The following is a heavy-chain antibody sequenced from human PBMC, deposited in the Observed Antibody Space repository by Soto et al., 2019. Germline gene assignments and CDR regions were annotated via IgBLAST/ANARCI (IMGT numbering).Heavy chain of an antibody. V-gene: IGHV3-23*01. CDR1: GFTFSSYA. CDR2: FSGSGVST. CDR3: AKGVGSKDYYDTSGYYLYYFYAMDV. D-gene: IGHD3-22*01. Sequence: EVQLLESGGGLVQPGGSLGLSCAASGFTFSSYAMTWVRQAPGKGLEWVSAFSGSGVSTYYADSVKGRFTISRDNSKNTLDLQMKSLRAEDTAVYYCAKGVGSKDYYDTSGYYLYYFYAMDVWGQGTPVTVSS. J-gene: IGHJ6*02.